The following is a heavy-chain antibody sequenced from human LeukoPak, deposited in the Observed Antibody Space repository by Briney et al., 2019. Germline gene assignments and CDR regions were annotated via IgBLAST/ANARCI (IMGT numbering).Heavy chain of an antibody. CDR3: ARNYYDTAGHFGY. V-gene: IGHV1-46*01. CDR1: GYTFSSYY. D-gene: IGHD3-22*01. Sequence: GASVKVSCKASGYTFSSYYMHWVRQAPGQGLEWMGIINPSGGGTTYAQKFRGRVTMTRDTSAGTVFMELSNLRSDDTAVYFCARNYYDTAGHFGYWGQGTLVTVSS. CDR2: INPSGGGT. J-gene: IGHJ4*02.